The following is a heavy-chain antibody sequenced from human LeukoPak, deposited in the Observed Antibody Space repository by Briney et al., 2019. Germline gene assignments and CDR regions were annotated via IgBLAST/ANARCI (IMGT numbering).Heavy chain of an antibody. Sequence: SVKVSCKASGGTFSSYAISWVRQAPGQGLEWMGGIIPIFGTANYAQKFQGRVTITADESTSTAYMELSSLRSEDTAVYYCARDFPEERFGDSRWFDPWGQGTLVTVSS. V-gene: IGHV1-69*13. D-gene: IGHD3-10*01. CDR1: GGTFSSYA. CDR3: ARDFPEERFGDSRWFDP. J-gene: IGHJ5*02. CDR2: IIPIFGTA.